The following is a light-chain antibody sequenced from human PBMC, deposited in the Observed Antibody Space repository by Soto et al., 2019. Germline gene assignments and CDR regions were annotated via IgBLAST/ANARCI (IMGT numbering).Light chain of an antibody. CDR1: QRIGTW. V-gene: IGKV1-5*03. CDR2: KAS. CDR3: QQYNSYSGT. J-gene: IGKJ1*01. Sequence: DIQMTQSPSTLSASVGDRVTITCRASQRIGTWLAWYQQRPGRAPNLLLYKASSLESGAPSRFSGSGSGTEFTLTISSLQPDDFAIYYCQQYNSYSGTLGQGTKVDIK.